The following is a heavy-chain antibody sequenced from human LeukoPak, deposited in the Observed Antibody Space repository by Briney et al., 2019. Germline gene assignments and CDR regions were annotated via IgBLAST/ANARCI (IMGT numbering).Heavy chain of an antibody. CDR2: IKPDGSEE. D-gene: IGHD6-13*01. CDR3: ASDWGYTSSWDRFEY. CDR1: GFTFSSFW. Sequence: GGSLRLSCAASGFTFSSFWMSWVRQAPGKGLEWVANIKPDGSEEFYVDSVKGRFTISRDNAKNSLYLQVNSLRAEDTAVYYCASDWGYTSSWDRFEYWGQGTLVTVSS. J-gene: IGHJ4*02. V-gene: IGHV3-7*05.